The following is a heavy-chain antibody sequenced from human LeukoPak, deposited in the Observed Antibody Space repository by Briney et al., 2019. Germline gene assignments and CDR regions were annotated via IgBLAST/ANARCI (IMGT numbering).Heavy chain of an antibody. V-gene: IGHV3-30*03. J-gene: IGHJ4*02. D-gene: IGHD1-26*01. Sequence: GGSLRLSCVVSGITLSNYGMSWVHQAPGKGLEWVAVISYDGSNKYYADSVKGRFTISRDNSKNTLYLQMNSLRAEDTAVYYCARDSGSYFLLFDYWGQGTLVTVSS. CDR3: ARDSGSYFLLFDY. CDR1: GITLSNYG. CDR2: ISYDGSNK.